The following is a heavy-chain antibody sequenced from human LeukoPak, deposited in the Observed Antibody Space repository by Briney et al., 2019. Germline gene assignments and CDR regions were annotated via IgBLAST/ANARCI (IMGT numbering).Heavy chain of an antibody. V-gene: IGHV4-59*12. CDR2: IYSSGTT. CDR1: GASISDYY. Sequence: SETLSLTCTVSGASISDYYWGWIRQPPGKGLEWIAYIYSSGTTNYNPSLRSRVTISVDTCKNQFSLKLSSVTAADTAVYYCARVAGGSGWYFDLWGRGTLVTVSS. CDR3: ARVAGGSGWYFDL. D-gene: IGHD6-19*01. J-gene: IGHJ2*01.